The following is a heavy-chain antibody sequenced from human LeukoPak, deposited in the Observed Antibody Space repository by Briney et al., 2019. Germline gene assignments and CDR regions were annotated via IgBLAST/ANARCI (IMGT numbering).Heavy chain of an antibody. CDR2: ILGGAGST. CDR3: AHGIVYQLDY. Sequence: GVTLRLSCAASGFAFSTNGMSWVRQAPGKGLEWVSGILGGAGSTYYADSVKGRFIISRDNSKNTLYLQMNSLRAEDAAVYYCAHGIVYQLDYWGRGTLVAVSS. J-gene: IGHJ4*02. D-gene: IGHD2-2*01. V-gene: IGHV3-23*01. CDR1: GFAFSTNG.